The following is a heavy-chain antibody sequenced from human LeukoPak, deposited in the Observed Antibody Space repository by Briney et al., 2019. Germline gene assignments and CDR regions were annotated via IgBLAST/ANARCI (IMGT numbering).Heavy chain of an antibody. D-gene: IGHD3-10*01. CDR2: IYYSGSA. V-gene: IGHV4-59*08. CDR1: GGSISDYY. J-gene: IGHJ4*02. CDR3: ARRSYGAYDFDY. Sequence: SETLSLTCTVSGGSISDYYWSWIRQPPGKGLEWIGYIYYSGSANYNPSLKSRVTISVDTSKNQFSLKLSSVTAADPAMYYCARRSYGAYDFDYWGQGTLVTVSS.